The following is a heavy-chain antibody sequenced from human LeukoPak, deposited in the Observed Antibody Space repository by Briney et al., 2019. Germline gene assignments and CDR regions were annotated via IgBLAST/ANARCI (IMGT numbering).Heavy chain of an antibody. CDR1: GYTFTGYY. D-gene: IGHD2-15*01. CDR2: INPNSGGT. V-gene: IGHV1-2*02. Sequence: LEASVKVSCKASGYTFTGYYMHWVRQAPGQGLEWMGWINPNSGGTNYAQKFQGRVTMTRDTSISTAYMELSRLRSDDTAVYYCARAGPDIVVVVAATPWFDPWGQGTLVTVSS. CDR3: ARAGPDIVVVVAATPWFDP. J-gene: IGHJ5*02.